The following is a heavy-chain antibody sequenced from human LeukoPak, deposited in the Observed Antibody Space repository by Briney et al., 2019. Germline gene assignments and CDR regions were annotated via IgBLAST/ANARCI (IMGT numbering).Heavy chain of an antibody. CDR1: GYTFTSYY. D-gene: IGHD3-22*01. CDR3: ATADSSGYYRRDRYYYYGMDV. J-gene: IGHJ6*02. Sequence: ASVKVSCKASGYTFTSYYMHWVRQAPGQGLEWMGIINPRGGSTTYAQKFQGRVTMTRDTSTSTVYMELSSLRSEDTAVYYCATADSSGYYRRDRYYYYGMDVWGQGTTVTVSS. CDR2: INPRGGST. V-gene: IGHV1-46*01.